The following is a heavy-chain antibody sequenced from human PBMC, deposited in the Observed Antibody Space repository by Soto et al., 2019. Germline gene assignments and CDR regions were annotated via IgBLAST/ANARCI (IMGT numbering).Heavy chain of an antibody. J-gene: IGHJ4*02. CDR1: GYTFSSFD. CDR2: ISGSGGGT. Sequence: EAQLWESGGGLVQPGGSLRLSYAVSGYTFSSFDMSWVRQAPGKGLEWVSTISGSGGGTNYADSVKGRFTISRDISTYTVYLQMNSLRADDTAVYYCAHRTGFDYWGQGALVTVSS. V-gene: IGHV3-23*01. CDR3: AHRTGFDY.